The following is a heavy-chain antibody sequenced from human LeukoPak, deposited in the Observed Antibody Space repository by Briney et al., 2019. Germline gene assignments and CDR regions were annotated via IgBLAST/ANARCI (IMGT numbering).Heavy chain of an antibody. V-gene: IGHV3-21*01. CDR1: GFTFSSYS. CDR2: ISSSSSYV. D-gene: IGHD4-23*01. Sequence: GGSLRLSCAASGFTFSSYSMNWVRQAPGKGLEWVSSISSSSSYVYYADSVKGRFTISRDNAKNSLYLQMNSLKAEDTVVYYCAADAGGDYYYMDVWGKGTTVTVSS. J-gene: IGHJ6*03. CDR3: AADAGGDYYYMDV.